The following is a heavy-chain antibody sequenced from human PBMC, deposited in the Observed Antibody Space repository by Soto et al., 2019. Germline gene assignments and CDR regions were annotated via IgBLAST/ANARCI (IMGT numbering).Heavy chain of an antibody. CDR1: GFTFSSYW. D-gene: IGHD4-4*01. CDR2: IGSNGDST. V-gene: IGHV3-74*01. CDR3: ARDVSNSVDY. Sequence: GGSLRLSCAASGFTFSSYWMHWVRQVTGKGLVWVSRIGSNGDSTNYADSVKGRFTISRDNSKNTLYLQMNSLRAEDTAVYYCARDVSNSVDYWGQGTLVTVSS. J-gene: IGHJ4*02.